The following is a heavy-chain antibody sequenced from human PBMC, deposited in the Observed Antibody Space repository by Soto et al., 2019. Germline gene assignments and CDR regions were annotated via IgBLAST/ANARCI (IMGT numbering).Heavy chain of an antibody. Sequence: GGSRRRSCAASGFTFSSYAMSWGREAPGKGLEWVSAISGSGGSTYYADSVKGRFTISRDNSKNTLYLQMNSLRAEDTAVYYCAREAGYCSGGSCYARWFDPWGQGTLVTV. CDR3: AREAGYCSGGSCYARWFDP. CDR2: ISGSGGST. J-gene: IGHJ5*02. D-gene: IGHD2-15*01. CDR1: GFTFSSYA. V-gene: IGHV3-23*01.